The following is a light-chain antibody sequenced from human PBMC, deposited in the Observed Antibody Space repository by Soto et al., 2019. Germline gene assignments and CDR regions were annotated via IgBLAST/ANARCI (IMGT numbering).Light chain of an antibody. CDR1: QSISSE. V-gene: IGKV3-15*01. J-gene: IGKJ2*01. CDR3: QQGHNWPLT. Sequence: EIVMTQSPATLSVSPGERATLSCRASQSISSELAWYQQKPGQPPRLLIYGASTRATGVPARLTGSGSGSDVTLTISGLQSEDFAVYYCQQGHNWPLTFGQGTRLEI. CDR2: GAS.